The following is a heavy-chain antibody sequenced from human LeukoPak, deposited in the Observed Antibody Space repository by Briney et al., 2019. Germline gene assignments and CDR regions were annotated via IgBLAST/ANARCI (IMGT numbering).Heavy chain of an antibody. V-gene: IGHV3-30-3*01. J-gene: IGHJ4*02. D-gene: IGHD3-16*01. Sequence: GGSLRLSCAASGFTFSSYSMHWVRQAPGTGLEWETVISYDGSNKYYADSVKGRLTISRDNSKNTLYLQMNSLRSDDTAVYYCARDGFEGVGRDYWGQGTLVTVSS. CDR3: ARDGFEGVGRDY. CDR1: GFTFSSYS. CDR2: ISYDGSNK.